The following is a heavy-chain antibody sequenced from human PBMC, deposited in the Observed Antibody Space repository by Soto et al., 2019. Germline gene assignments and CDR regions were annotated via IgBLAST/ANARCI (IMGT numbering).Heavy chain of an antibody. D-gene: IGHD6-19*01. V-gene: IGHV3-23*01. CDR3: AKTANGWFSAFDI. J-gene: IGHJ3*02. CDR2: ISGSGGTT. CDR1: GFTFSSYW. Sequence: PGGSLSLSCVVSGFTFSSYWMSWVRQAPGKGLEWVSAISGSGGTTYYADSVKGRFTFSRDNSKNTLYLQMNSLRAEDTAVYYCAKTANGWFSAFDIWGQGTMVTVSS.